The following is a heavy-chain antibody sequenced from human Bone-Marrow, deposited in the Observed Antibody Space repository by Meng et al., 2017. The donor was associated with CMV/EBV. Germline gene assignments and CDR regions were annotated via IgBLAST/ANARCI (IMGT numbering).Heavy chain of an antibody. V-gene: IGHV1-8*03. Sequence: ASVKVSCKASGYTFTSYDINWVRQATGQGLEWMGWMNPNSGNTGYAQKFQGRVTITRNTSISTAYMELSSLRSEDTAVYYCARVTSYYDFWSGYYEGGLEYWGQGTLVTVPS. J-gene: IGHJ4*02. D-gene: IGHD3-3*01. CDR2: MNPNSGNT. CDR1: GYTFTSYD. CDR3: ARVTSYYDFWSGYYEGGLEY.